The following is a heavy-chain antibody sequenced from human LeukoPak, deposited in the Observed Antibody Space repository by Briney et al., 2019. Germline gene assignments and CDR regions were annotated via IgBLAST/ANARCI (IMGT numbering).Heavy chain of an antibody. CDR3: AREMLNGSGYFDY. V-gene: IGHV4-39*07. CDR1: GGSISNTSYY. D-gene: IGHD3-3*01. CDR2: IYYSGST. J-gene: IGHJ4*02. Sequence: SETLSLTCTVSGGSISNTSYYWGGIRQPPGKGLEWIGSIYYSGSTYYNPSLKSRVTISVDTSKNQFSLKLSSVTAADTAFYYCAREMLNGSGYFDYWGQGTLVTVSS.